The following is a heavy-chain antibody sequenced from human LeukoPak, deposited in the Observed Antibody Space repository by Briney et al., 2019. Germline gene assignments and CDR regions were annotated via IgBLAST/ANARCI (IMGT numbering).Heavy chain of an antibody. CDR2: ICYSGST. V-gene: IGHV4-59*01. D-gene: IGHD6-13*01. CDR3: ARFSSWYLVDY. J-gene: IGHJ4*02. CDR1: GGSISSYY. Sequence: PSETLSLTCTVSGGSISSYYWSWIRQPPGKGLEWIGYICYSGSTNYNPSLKSRVTISVDTSKNQFSLNLSSVTAADTAVYYCARFSSWYLVDYWGQGTLVTVSS.